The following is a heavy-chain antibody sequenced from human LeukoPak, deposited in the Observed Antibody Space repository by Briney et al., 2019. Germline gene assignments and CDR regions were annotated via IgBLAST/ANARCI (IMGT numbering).Heavy chain of an antibody. J-gene: IGHJ4*02. CDR2: INWNGGST. CDR3: AAGDRNGWYFDY. V-gene: IGHV3-20*04. CDR1: GFTFSNYA. D-gene: IGHD6-19*01. Sequence: PGGSLRLSCVASGFTFSNYAMFWVRQAPGKGLEWVSGINWNGGSTGYADSVKGRFTISRDNAKNSLYLQMNSLRAEDTALYYCAAGDRNGWYFDYWGQGTLVTVSS.